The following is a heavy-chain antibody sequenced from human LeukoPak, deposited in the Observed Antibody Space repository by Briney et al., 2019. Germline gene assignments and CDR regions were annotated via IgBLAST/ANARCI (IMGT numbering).Heavy chain of an antibody. Sequence: PSETLSLTCDVYGGSLSGFYWTWIRQPPGKGLEWIGYIYTSGSTNYNPSLKSRVTISVDTSKNQFSLKLSSVTAADTAVYYCARLRGFDAFDIWGQGAMVTVSS. J-gene: IGHJ3*02. CDR3: ARLRGFDAFDI. CDR2: IYTSGST. V-gene: IGHV4-4*09. CDR1: GGSLSGFY.